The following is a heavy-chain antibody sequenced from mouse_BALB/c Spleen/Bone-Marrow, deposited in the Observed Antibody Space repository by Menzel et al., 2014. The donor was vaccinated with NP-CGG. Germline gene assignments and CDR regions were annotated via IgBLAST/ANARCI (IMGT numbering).Heavy chain of an antibody. CDR3: ARGYGNYWYFDV. D-gene: IGHD2-1*01. J-gene: IGHJ1*01. CDR2: VNPNNGGT. CDR1: GYTFTSYW. Sequence: QVQLQQSGAELVKPGASVKLSCKASGYTFTSYWMHWVKQRPGQGLEWIGRVNPNNGGTSYNQKFKGKAILTVDKSSSTAYMELRSLTSEDSAVYYCARGYGNYWYFDVWGAGTTVTVSS. V-gene: IGHV1-53*01.